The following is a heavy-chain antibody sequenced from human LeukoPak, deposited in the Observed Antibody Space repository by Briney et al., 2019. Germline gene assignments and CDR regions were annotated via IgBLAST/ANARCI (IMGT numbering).Heavy chain of an antibody. Sequence: AGGSLRLSCAASGFTFSSYGMSWVRQAPGKGLEWVSAISGSGGSTYYADSVKGRFTISRDNSKNTLYLQMNSLRAEDTAVYYCAKDQDYYGSGSYDYWGQGTLVTVSS. J-gene: IGHJ4*02. CDR2: ISGSGGST. D-gene: IGHD3-10*01. V-gene: IGHV3-23*01. CDR3: AKDQDYYGSGSYDY. CDR1: GFTFSSYG.